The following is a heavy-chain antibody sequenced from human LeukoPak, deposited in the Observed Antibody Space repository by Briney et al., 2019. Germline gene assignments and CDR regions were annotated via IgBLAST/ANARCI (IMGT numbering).Heavy chain of an antibody. J-gene: IGHJ5*02. V-gene: IGHV4-4*07. Sequence: GSLRLSCAASGFTFSNYAMSWVRQAPGKGLEWIGRIYTSGSTNYNPSLKSRVTMSVDTSKNQFSLKLSSVTAAGTAVYYCARDFATVTTSAWFDPWGQGTLVTVSS. CDR1: GFTFSNYA. CDR3: ARDFATVTTSAWFDP. CDR2: IYTSGST. D-gene: IGHD4-17*01.